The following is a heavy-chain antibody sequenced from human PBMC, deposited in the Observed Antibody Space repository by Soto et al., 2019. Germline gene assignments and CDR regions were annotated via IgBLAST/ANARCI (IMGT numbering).Heavy chain of an antibody. D-gene: IGHD1-26*01. V-gene: IGHV3-33*01. J-gene: IGHJ6*02. Sequence: QVQLVESGGDVVQPGRSLRLSCEASGFILNIYGIHWVRQAPGKGLEWVALIPNDGSSRNYADSVKGRMTISRDTSKKMVSHQMKSLGVDDTAVYYCAGGGAMGAALAYGMDVWGQGTTVTVSS. CDR3: AGGGAMGAALAYGMDV. CDR2: IPNDGSSR. CDR1: GFILNIYG.